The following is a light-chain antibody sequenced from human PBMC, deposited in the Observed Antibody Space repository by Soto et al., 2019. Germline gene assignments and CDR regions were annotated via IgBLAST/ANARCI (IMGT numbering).Light chain of an antibody. Sequence: EIVMTQSPASLSVSPGDGATLSCRASQSVASNVAWYQQKPGQGPRLLIHGASTRAVGVPARFSGSGSGTDFTLTISSLQSEDVAFYYCQQYHNWPPQYTFGQGTKLQIK. V-gene: IGKV3-15*01. CDR2: GAS. J-gene: IGKJ2*01. CDR1: QSVASN. CDR3: QQYHNWPPQYT.